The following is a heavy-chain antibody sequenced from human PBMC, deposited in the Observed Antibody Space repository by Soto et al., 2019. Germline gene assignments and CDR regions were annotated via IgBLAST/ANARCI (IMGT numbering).Heavy chain of an antibody. CDR3: ARPGYYDSNGSAYYYYGMDV. CDR1: GYSFNTYW. J-gene: IGHJ6*02. V-gene: IGHV5-10-1*01. CDR2: IDLSDSYT. D-gene: IGHD3-22*01. Sequence: EVQLVQSGAEVKKPGESLRISCKGSGYSFNTYWISWVRQMPGKGLEWMGRIDLSDSYTNYSPSFQGHVTISADKSVNTAYLQWSSLKDSDTAMYFCARPGYYDSNGSAYYYYGMDVWGQGTTVTVSS.